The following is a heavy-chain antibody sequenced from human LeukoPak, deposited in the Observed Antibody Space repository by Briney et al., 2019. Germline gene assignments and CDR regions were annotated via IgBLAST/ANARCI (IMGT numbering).Heavy chain of an antibody. V-gene: IGHV4-59*01. CDR2: IYYSGST. Sequence: PSETLSLTCTVSGGSISSYYWSWIRQPPGKGLEWIGYIYYSGSTNYNPSLKSRVTISVDTSKNQFSLKLSSVTAADTAAYYCARDSSGGISDAFDIWGQGTMVTVSS. D-gene: IGHD2-15*01. CDR3: ARDSSGGISDAFDI. J-gene: IGHJ3*02. CDR1: GGSISSYY.